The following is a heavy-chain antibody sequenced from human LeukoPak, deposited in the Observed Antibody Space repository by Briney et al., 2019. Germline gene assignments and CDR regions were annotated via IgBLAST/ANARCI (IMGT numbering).Heavy chain of an antibody. CDR1: GGTFSSYA. CDR2: IIPIFGTA. Sequence: SVKVSCKASGGTFSSYAISWVRQAPGQGLEWMGGIIPIFGTANCAQKFQGRVTITADESTSTAYMELSSLRSEDTAVYYCAGRQGRSSTLTDYWGQGTLVTVSS. CDR3: AGRQGRSSTLTDY. J-gene: IGHJ4*02. D-gene: IGHD2-2*01. V-gene: IGHV1-69*13.